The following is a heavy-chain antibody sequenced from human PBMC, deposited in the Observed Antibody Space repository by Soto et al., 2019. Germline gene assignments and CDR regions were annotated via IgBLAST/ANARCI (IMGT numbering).Heavy chain of an antibody. Sequence: QVHLVQSGAEVKRPGDSVKVSCQASGYTFTDYHIHWVRQAPGQGLEWMGRVTPRSGEVYYSPKFQGRVTLTRDTSISTAYMELTTLKFDGTAVFYCARVPILGPTGDFDYWGQGTLATVSS. D-gene: IGHD1-26*01. CDR3: ARVPILGPTGDFDY. J-gene: IGHJ4*02. CDR1: GYTFTDYH. V-gene: IGHV1-2*02. CDR2: VTPRSGEV.